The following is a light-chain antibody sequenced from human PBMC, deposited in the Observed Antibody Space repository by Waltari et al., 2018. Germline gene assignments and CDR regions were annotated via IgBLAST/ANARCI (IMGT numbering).Light chain of an antibody. CDR1: SSDVGGYNY. CDR2: DSS. J-gene: IGLJ1*01. CDR3: CSYAGSYTYV. V-gene: IGLV2-11*01. Sequence: QSALTQPRSVSGSPGQSVTISCTGTSSDVGGYNYVSWYQQHPGKAPKLMIYDSSKRPSGVPDLFSCYKSGNPASLNISGLQAEDEADYYCCSYAGSYTYVFGTGTKVTVL.